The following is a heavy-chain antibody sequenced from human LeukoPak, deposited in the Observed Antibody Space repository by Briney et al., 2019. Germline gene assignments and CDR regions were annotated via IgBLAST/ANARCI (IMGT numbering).Heavy chain of an antibody. CDR3: ARDSRDGYNS. CDR2: ISSSSSTI. V-gene: IGHV3-48*04. Sequence: GGSLRLSCAASGFTFSSYSMNWVRQAPGKGLEWVSYISSSSSTIYYADSVKGRFTISRDNAKNSLYLQMNSLRAEDTAVYYCARDSRDGYNSWGQGTLVTVSS. J-gene: IGHJ4*02. D-gene: IGHD5-24*01. CDR1: GFTFSSYS.